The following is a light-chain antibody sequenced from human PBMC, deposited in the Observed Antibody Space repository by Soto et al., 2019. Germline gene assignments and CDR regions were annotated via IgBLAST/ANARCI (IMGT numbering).Light chain of an antibody. CDR1: QTISSW. CDR3: QHYNSYSEA. Sequence: DIQMTQSPSTLSGSVGDRVTITCRASQTISSWLAWYQQKPGKAPKLLIYKASTLKSGVSSRFSGSGSGTVFTLTISSLQPDDFATYYCQHYNSYSEAFGQGTKVELK. V-gene: IGKV1-5*03. J-gene: IGKJ1*01. CDR2: KAS.